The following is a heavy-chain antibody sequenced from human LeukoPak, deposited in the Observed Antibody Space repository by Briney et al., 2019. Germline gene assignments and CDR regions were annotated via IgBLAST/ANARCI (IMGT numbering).Heavy chain of an antibody. CDR1: GYTFTSYA. Sequence: ASVTVSCTASGYTFTSYAMNWVRQAPGQGLEWMGWINTNTGNPTYAQGFTGRFVFSLDTSVSTAYLQISSLKAEDTAVYYCARVGSYDYGDYVHDYWGQGTLVTVSS. V-gene: IGHV7-4-1*02. J-gene: IGHJ4*02. CDR2: INTNTGNP. D-gene: IGHD4-17*01. CDR3: ARVGSYDYGDYVHDY.